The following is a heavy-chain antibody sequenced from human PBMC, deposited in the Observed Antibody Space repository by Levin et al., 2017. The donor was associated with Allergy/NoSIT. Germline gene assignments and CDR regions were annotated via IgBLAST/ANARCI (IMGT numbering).Heavy chain of an antibody. Sequence: SETLSLTCAVYGGSFSGYYWSWIRQPPGKGLEWIGEINHSGSTNYNPSLKSRVTISVDTSKNQFSLKLSSVTAADTAVYYCARRMITFGGVIVENDYWGQGTLVTVSS. CDR1: GGSFSGYY. D-gene: IGHD3-16*02. CDR3: ARRMITFGGVIVENDY. J-gene: IGHJ4*02. CDR2: INHSGST. V-gene: IGHV4-34*01.